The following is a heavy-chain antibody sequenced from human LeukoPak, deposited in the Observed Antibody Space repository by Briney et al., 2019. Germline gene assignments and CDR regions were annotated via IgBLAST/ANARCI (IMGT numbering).Heavy chain of an antibody. CDR1: GGTFSSYA. J-gene: IGHJ6*02. CDR2: IIPIFGTA. CDR3: ARANDFWRGYYYGMDV. V-gene: IGHV1-69*13. D-gene: IGHD3-3*01. Sequence: GASVKVSCKASGGTFSSYAISWVRQAPGQGLEWMGGIIPIFGTANYAQKFQGRVTITADESTSTAYMELSSLRSEDTAVYYCARANDFWRGYYYGMDVWGQGTTVTVSS.